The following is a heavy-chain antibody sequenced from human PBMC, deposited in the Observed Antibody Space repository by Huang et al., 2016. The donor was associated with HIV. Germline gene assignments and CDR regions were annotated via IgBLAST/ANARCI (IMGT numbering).Heavy chain of an antibody. Sequence: QVQLVQSGAEVKNPGASVRVSCKASGYTFTDSNIHWVRQAPGQGLEWMGWINPKGGGTIYAQRFQGRSTRTRDTTISTVHMDLRRIQSDDTAVYFCARDWSFGSSTSPADWGQGTLVTVSS. V-gene: IGHV1-2*02. CDR3: ARDWSFGSSTSPAD. J-gene: IGHJ4*02. CDR1: GYTFTDSN. CDR2: INPKGGGT. D-gene: IGHD6-6*01.